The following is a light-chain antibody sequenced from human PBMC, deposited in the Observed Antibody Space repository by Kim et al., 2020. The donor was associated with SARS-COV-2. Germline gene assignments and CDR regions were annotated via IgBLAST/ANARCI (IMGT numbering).Light chain of an antibody. CDR3: QQYDNFPPTWT. CDR1: QDISNY. CDR2: DAS. J-gene: IGKJ1*01. Sequence: DIQMTRSPSSLSASVGDRVTITCQASQDISNYLNWYQQKPGKAPKLLIYDASNLETGVPSRFSGSGSGTDFTFTISSLQPEDIAAYYCQQYDNFPPTWTFGQGTKVDIK. V-gene: IGKV1-33*01.